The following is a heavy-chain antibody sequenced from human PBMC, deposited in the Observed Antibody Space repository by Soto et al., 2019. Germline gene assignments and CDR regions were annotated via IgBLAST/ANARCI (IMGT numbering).Heavy chain of an antibody. CDR1: GFTFSGSA. CDR3: TRRGADYYDSSGFDY. CDR2: IRSKANSYAT. D-gene: IGHD3-22*01. Sequence: EVQLVESGGGLVQPGGSLKLSCAASGFTFSGSAMHWVRQASGKGLEWVGRIRSKANSYATAYAASVKGRFTISRDDSKNTAYLQMNSLKTEDTAVYYCTRRGADYYDSSGFDYWGQGTLVTVSS. J-gene: IGHJ4*02. V-gene: IGHV3-73*02.